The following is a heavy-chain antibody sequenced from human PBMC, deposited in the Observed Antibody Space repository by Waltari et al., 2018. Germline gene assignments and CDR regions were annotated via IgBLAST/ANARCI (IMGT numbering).Heavy chain of an antibody. CDR1: GFTFGNYW. D-gene: IGHD7-27*01. V-gene: IGHV3-74*01. CDR2: AKSEGSNP. CDR3: ARDTPGDGIDY. J-gene: IGHJ4*02. Sequence: EVQLVESGGGLVQPGGSLRLSCAASGFTFGNYWMHWVRQVPGKGLIWVSHAKSEGSNPTNAESVKGRFTISRDNAKNTLYLQMNSLRAEDTAIYYCARDTPGDGIDYWGQGILVTVSS.